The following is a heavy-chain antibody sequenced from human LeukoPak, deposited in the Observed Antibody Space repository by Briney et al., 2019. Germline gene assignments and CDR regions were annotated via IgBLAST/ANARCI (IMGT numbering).Heavy chain of an antibody. V-gene: IGHV3-30*02. D-gene: IGHD3-9*01. CDR3: ARVIRYFDWLLRDNWFDP. J-gene: IGHJ5*02. Sequence: GGSLRLSCAASGFTFSSYGMHWVRQAPGKGLEWVAFIRYDGSNKYYADSVKGRFTISRDNAKNSLYLQMNSLRAEDTAVYYCARVIRYFDWLLRDNWFDPWGQGTLVTVSS. CDR1: GFTFSSYG. CDR2: IRYDGSNK.